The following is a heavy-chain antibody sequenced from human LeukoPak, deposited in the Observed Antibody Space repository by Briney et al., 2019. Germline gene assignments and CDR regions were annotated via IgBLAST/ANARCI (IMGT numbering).Heavy chain of an antibody. D-gene: IGHD6-19*01. V-gene: IGHV4-4*07. J-gene: IGHJ4*02. CDR2: IYTSGST. Sequence: PSESLSLTCTVSGGSISSYYWSWIRQPAGKGLEWIGRIYTSGSTNYNPSFKSRVSMAVDTSKNQFSLKLSSGTAADTAVYYCARDGGSGWGGLGVDYWGQGTLVTVSS. CDR1: GGSISSYY. CDR3: ARDGGSGWGGLGVDY.